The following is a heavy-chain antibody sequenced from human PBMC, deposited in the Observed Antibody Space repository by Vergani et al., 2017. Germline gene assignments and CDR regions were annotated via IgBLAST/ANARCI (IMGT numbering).Heavy chain of an antibody. CDR2: IYYSGST. V-gene: IGHV4-59*01. D-gene: IGHD1-20*01. J-gene: IGHJ4*02. CDR1: GGSISSYY. Sequence: QVQLPESGPGLVKPSETLSLTCTVSGGSISSYYWSWIRQPPGKGLEWIGYIYYSGSTNYNPSLKSRVTISVDTSKNQFSLKLSSVTAADTAVYYCARWITGTTHFDYWGQGTLVTVSS. CDR3: ARWITGTTHFDY.